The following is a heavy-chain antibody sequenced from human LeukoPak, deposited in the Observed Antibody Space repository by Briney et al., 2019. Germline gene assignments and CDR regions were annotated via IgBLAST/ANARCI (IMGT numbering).Heavy chain of an antibody. CDR2: IWYDGSNK. Sequence: QPGRSLRLSCAASGFTFSSYGMHWVRQAPGKGLEWVAVIWYDGSNKYYADSVKGRFTISRDNSKNTLYLQMNSLRAEDTAVYYCAREKQWLVLVPPQGGIDPWGQGTLVTVSS. CDR3: AREKQWLVLVPPQGGIDP. V-gene: IGHV3-33*01. J-gene: IGHJ5*02. D-gene: IGHD6-19*01. CDR1: GFTFSSYG.